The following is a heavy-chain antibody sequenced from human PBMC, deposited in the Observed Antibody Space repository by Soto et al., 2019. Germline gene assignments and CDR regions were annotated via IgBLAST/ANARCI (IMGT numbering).Heavy chain of an antibody. D-gene: IGHD2-2*01. CDR3: AKVDPQASYQLPHRPELKFDY. J-gene: IGHJ4*02. CDR2: ISGSGGSA. Sequence: EVQLLESGGGLVQPGGSLRLSCAASGFTFSSYAMSWVRQAPGKGLEWVSAISGSGGSAYYSGSVKGRFTISRDNSKSTLYLQMNSLRAEDTAVYYCAKVDPQASYQLPHRPELKFDYWGQGTLVTVSS. CDR1: GFTFSSYA. V-gene: IGHV3-23*01.